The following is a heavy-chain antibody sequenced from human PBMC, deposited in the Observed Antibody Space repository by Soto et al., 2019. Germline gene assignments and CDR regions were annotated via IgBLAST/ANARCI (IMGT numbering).Heavy chain of an antibody. J-gene: IGHJ6*02. CDR1: GFTFSSYD. CDR2: IGTAGDT. V-gene: IGHV3-13*01. Sequence: EVQLVESGGGLVQPGGSLRLSCAASGFTFSSYDMHWVRQATGKGLEWVSAIGTAGDTYYPGSVKGRFTISRENAKNSLYIQMNSLRAEDTAVYYCARENNGSSGDYYGMDVWGQGTTVTVSS. CDR3: ARENNGSSGDYYGMDV. D-gene: IGHD6-6*01.